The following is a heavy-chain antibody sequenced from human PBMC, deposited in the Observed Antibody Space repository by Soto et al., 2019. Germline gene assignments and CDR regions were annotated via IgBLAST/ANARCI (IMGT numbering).Heavy chain of an antibody. V-gene: IGHV3-7*01. CDR1: GFTFSRHW. J-gene: IGHJ4*02. CDR2: IREDGSEE. D-gene: IGHD6-19*01. Sequence: PGGSRRLSCAASGFTFSRHWMNWVRQAPGKGLEWVATIREDGSEEKYVDSVKGRFTISRDNAKNSLYLQMHSLRAEDTAVYYCARERGSGSDCWECADYWGQGTQVTVSS. CDR3: ARERGSGSDCWECADY.